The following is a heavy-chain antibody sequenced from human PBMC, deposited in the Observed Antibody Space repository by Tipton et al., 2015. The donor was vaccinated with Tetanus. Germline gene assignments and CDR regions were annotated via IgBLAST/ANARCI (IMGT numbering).Heavy chain of an antibody. CDR3: AINPDIVVVVAATPRLGDY. D-gene: IGHD2-15*01. CDR2: ISAYNGNT. V-gene: IGHV1-18*01. J-gene: IGHJ4*02. Sequence: QLVQSGAEVKKPGASVKVSCKASGYTFTSYGISWVRQAPGQGLEWMGWISAYNGNTNYAQKLQGRVTMTRDTSISTAYMELSRLRSDDTAVYYCAINPDIVVVVAATPRLGDYWGQGTLVTVSS. CDR1: GYTFTSYG.